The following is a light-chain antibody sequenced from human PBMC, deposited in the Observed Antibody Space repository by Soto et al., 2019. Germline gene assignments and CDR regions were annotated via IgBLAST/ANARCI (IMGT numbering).Light chain of an antibody. CDR1: QSVSSSY. J-gene: IGKJ1*01. Sequence: EIVLIQYQGTLSLYARERAIVCCGASQSVSSSYLAWYQQKPGQAPRLLIYGASSRATGIPDRFSVCGSGTDFTLAISSLDPYDFAVYYCEQYGSSARTFGQGTKVDIK. CDR3: EQYGSSART. CDR2: GAS. V-gene: IGKV3-20*01.